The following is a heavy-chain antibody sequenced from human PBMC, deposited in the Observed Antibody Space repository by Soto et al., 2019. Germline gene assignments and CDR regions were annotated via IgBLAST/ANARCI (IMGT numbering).Heavy chain of an antibody. D-gene: IGHD3-3*01. V-gene: IGHV3-30*18. CDR2: ISYDGSNK. CDR3: AKVTYYDFWSGYFGYNWFDP. J-gene: IGHJ5*02. CDR1: GFTFSSYG. Sequence: QVQLVESGGGVVQPGRSLRLSCAASGFTFSSYGMHWVRQAPGKGLEWVAVISYDGSNKYYADSVKGRFTISRDNSKNTLYLQMNSLGAEDTAVYYCAKVTYYDFWSGYFGYNWFDPWGQGTLVTVSS.